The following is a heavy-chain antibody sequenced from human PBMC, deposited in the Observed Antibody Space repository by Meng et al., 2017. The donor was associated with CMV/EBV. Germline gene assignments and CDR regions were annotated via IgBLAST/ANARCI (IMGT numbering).Heavy chain of an antibody. CDR2: IYSGGSST. CDR1: GFTFSSYA. V-gene: IGHV3-23*03. D-gene: IGHD5-18*01. Sequence: LSLTCAASGFTFSSYALSWVRQDPGKGLEWVSVIYSGGSSTYYADSVKGRFTISRDNSKNTLYLQMNSLRAEDTAVYYCAKAFTVDTAPDYWGQGTLVTVSS. CDR3: AKAFTVDTAPDY. J-gene: IGHJ4*02.